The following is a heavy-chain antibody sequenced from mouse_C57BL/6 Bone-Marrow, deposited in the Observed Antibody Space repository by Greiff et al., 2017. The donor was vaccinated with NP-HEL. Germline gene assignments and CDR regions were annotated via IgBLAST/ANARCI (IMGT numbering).Heavy chain of an antibody. CDR3: ARRSSYAMDY. V-gene: IGHV1-69*01. Sequence: QVQLQQPGAELVMPGASVKLSCKASGYTFTSYWMHWVKQRPGQGLEWIGEIDPSDSYTNYNQKFKGKSTLTVDTSSSTAYMQLSSLTSEDSAVYYCARRSSYAMDYWGQGTSVTVSS. D-gene: IGHD1-1*01. CDR1: GYTFTSYW. J-gene: IGHJ4*01. CDR2: IDPSDSYT.